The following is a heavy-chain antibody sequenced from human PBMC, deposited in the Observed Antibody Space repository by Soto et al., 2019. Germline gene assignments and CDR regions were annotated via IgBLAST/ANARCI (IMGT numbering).Heavy chain of an antibody. D-gene: IGHD6-13*01. CDR3: ARRGILSSSWYAPPGWVRGFYYFDY. V-gene: IGHV4-34*01. Sequence: SETLSLTCAVYGGSFSGYYWSWIRQPPGKGLEWIGEINHSGSTNYNPSLKSRVTISVDTSKNQFSLKLSSVTAADTAVYYCARRGILSSSWYAPPGWVRGFYYFDYWGQGTLVTVSS. CDR2: INHSGST. CDR1: GGSFSGYY. J-gene: IGHJ4*02.